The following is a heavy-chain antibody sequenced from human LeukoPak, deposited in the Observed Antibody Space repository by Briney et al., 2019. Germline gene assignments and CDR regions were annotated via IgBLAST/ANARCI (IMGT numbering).Heavy chain of an antibody. V-gene: IGHV3-33*06. D-gene: IGHD3-22*01. CDR3: AKEGSGYYSN. Sequence: PGGYLRLSCAASGFTFGSYGMHWVREAPGKGLEWVAVIWYDGSNKYYADSVKGRFTISRDNSKNTLYLQMNSLRAEDTAVYYCAKEGSGYYSNWGQGTLVTVSS. CDR2: IWYDGSNK. J-gene: IGHJ4*02. CDR1: GFTFGSYG.